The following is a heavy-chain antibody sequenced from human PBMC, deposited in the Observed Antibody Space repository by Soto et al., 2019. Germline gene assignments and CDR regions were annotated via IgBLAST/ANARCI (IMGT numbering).Heavy chain of an antibody. D-gene: IGHD3-22*01. J-gene: IGHJ3*02. CDR1: GYTFTGYY. CDR2: INPNSGGT. Sequence: ASVKVSCKASGYTFTGYYMHWVRQAPGQGLEWMGWINPNSGGTNYAQKFQGWVTMTRDTSISTAYMELSRLRSDDTAVYYCARSYYDSSGYYSFTHDAFDIWGQGTMVTVSS. CDR3: ARSYYDSSGYYSFTHDAFDI. V-gene: IGHV1-2*04.